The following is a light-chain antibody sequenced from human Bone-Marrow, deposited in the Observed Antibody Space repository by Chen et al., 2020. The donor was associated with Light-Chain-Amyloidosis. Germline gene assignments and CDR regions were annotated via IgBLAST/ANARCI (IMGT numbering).Light chain of an antibody. CDR2: RND. V-gene: IGLV1-47*01. CDR3: SAWDDSLSGHWV. J-gene: IGLJ3*02. CDR1: NSNIGSNY. Sequence: QSVLTQPPSASGTPGQRVTISCSGSNSNIGSNYVYWYQQVPGTAPKLLIYRNDHRPSGVPYRFSGSKSGTSASLAISGLRSDDEADYYCSAWDDSLSGHWVFGGGTKLTVL.